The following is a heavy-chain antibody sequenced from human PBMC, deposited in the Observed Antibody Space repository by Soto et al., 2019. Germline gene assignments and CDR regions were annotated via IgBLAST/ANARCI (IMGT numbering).Heavy chain of an antibody. CDR2: IIPIFGTA. CDR3: ASVDYDSSGYYEGLYFDY. J-gene: IGHJ4*02. D-gene: IGHD3-22*01. V-gene: IGHV1-69*13. Sequence: SVKVSCKASGGTFSSYAISWVRQAPGQGLEWMGGIIPIFGTANCAQKFQGRVTITADESTSTAYMELSSLRSEDTAVYYCASVDYDSSGYYEGLYFDYWGQGTLVTVSS. CDR1: GGTFSSYA.